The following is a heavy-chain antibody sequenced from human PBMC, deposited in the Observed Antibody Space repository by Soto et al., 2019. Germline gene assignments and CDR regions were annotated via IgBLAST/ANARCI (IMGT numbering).Heavy chain of an antibody. D-gene: IGHD3-3*01. CDR2: IYPGDSDI. J-gene: IGHJ5*02. CDR3: TRPSSFGEVHH. V-gene: IGHV5-51*01. CDR1: GYTFSRYW. Sequence: GESLKISCTGSGYTFSRYWIVWVRQMPGKGLEWMGIIYPGDSDIRYSPSFQGQVTISAEKSSSTAFLQWNSLKASDTAIYYCTRPSSFGEVHHWGQGTPVTVSS.